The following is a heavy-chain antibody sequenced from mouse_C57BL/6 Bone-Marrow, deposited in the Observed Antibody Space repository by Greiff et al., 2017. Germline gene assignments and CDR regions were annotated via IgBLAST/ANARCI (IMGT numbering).Heavy chain of an antibody. CDR2: IDPEDGET. CDR3: ASLYYGSSYGWYFDV. V-gene: IGHV14-2*01. J-gene: IGHJ1*03. Sequence: DVKLQESGAELVKPGASVKLSCTASGFNIKDYYMHWVKQRTEQGLEWIGRIDPEDGETKYAPKFQGKATITADTSSNTAYLQLSSLTSEDTAVYYCASLYYGSSYGWYFDVWGTGTTVTVSS. CDR1: GFNIKDYY. D-gene: IGHD1-1*01.